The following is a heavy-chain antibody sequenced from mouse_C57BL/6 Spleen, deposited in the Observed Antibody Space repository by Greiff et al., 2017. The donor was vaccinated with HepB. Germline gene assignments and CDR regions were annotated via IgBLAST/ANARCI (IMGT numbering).Heavy chain of an antibody. Sequence: EVNLVESGEGLVKPGGSLKLSCAASGFTFSSYAMSWVRQTPEKRLEWVAYISSGGDYIYYADTVKGRFTISRDNARNTLYLQMSSLKSEDTAMYYCTREDYDYDLAMDYWGQGTSVTVSS. V-gene: IGHV5-9-1*02. CDR2: ISSGGDYI. CDR3: TREDYDYDLAMDY. CDR1: GFTFSSYA. J-gene: IGHJ4*01. D-gene: IGHD2-4*01.